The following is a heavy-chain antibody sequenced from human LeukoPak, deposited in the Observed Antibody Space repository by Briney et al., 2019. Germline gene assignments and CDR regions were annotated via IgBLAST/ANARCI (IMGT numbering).Heavy chain of an antibody. CDR2: IYRNGRT. Sequence: SETLSLTCTVSSYDISSGFYWGWIRQSPRKGLEWIANIYRNGRTYHNPSLQSRVTISVDVSKNQFSLKLTSVTAADTAMYFCARHQTGDVDYWGQGILVTVTS. J-gene: IGHJ4*02. CDR3: ARHQTGDVDY. V-gene: IGHV4-38-2*02. D-gene: IGHD2-2*01. CDR1: SYDISSGFY.